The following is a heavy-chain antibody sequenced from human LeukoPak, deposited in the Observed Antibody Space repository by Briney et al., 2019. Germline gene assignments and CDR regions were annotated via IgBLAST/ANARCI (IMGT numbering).Heavy chain of an antibody. V-gene: IGHV7-4-1*02. CDR1: GYTFTSYA. CDR3: ARDLRGDAFDI. CDR2: INTNTGNP. J-gene: IGHJ3*02. D-gene: IGHD5/OR15-5a*01. Sequence: ASVNVSCKASGYTFTSYAMNWVRRAPGQGLELMGWINTNTGNPTYAQGFTGRFVFSLDTSVSTAYLQISSLKAEDTAVYYCARDLRGDAFDIWGQGTMVTVSS.